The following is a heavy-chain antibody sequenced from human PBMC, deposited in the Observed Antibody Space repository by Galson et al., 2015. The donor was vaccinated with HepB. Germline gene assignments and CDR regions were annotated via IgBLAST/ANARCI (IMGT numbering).Heavy chain of an antibody. CDR3: ASSVADGDYSAGLDF. Sequence: QSGAEVAKPGESLRISCKDSGYSLPNYWISWVRQMPGKGLEWMGRIDPSGSDTNYSLSIQGNATISAAKSNRTAYLPWSSLKASDTAMSFCASSVADGDYSAGLDFWGQGTTVTVSS. J-gene: IGHJ6*02. CDR1: GYSLPNYW. V-gene: IGHV5-10-1*01. D-gene: IGHD4-23*01. CDR2: IDPSGSDT.